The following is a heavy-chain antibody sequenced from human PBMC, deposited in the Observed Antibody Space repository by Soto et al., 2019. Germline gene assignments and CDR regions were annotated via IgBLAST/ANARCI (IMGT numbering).Heavy chain of an antibody. D-gene: IGHD2-2*01. J-gene: IGHJ6*02. CDR3: ARGHIVVVPAAMLNYYYGMDV. Sequence: TLSLTCAVYGGSFSGYYWSWIRQPPGKGLEWIGEINHSGSTNYNPSLKSRVTISVDTSKNQFSLKLSSVTAADTAVYYCARGHIVVVPAAMLNYYYGMDVWGQGTTVTVSS. CDR2: INHSGST. CDR1: GGSFSGYY. V-gene: IGHV4-34*01.